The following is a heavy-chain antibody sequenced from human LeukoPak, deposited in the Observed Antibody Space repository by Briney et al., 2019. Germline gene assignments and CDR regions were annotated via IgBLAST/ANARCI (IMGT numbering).Heavy chain of an antibody. CDR1: GFTFSSSD. J-gene: IGHJ4*02. D-gene: IGHD6-13*01. CDR2: TQFDGGTK. V-gene: IGHV3-30*02. Sequence: PGGSLRLSCAASGFTFSSSDMHWVRQAPGKGLEWVAFTQFDGGTKSYADSVRGRFTISRDNSKNTLYLQMNSLRPEDTAVYYCAKGHSSSWYLLEYWGQGTLVTVSS. CDR3: AKGHSSSWYLLEY.